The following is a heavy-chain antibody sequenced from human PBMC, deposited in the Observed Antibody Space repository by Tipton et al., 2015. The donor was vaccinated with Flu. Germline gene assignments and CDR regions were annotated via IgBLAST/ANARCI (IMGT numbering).Heavy chain of an antibody. Sequence: TLSLTCTVSGGSLSSYFWSWIRQPAGKGLEWIGRIYPSGNTNYNPSLQSRVTMSVDTSRNQFSLSLTSVTAADAAIYYCARSGSYHHYYFDFWGRGTLVSVSS. CDR2: IYPSGNT. CDR3: ARSGSYHHYYFDF. CDR1: GGSLSSYF. V-gene: IGHV4-4*07. D-gene: IGHD1-26*01. J-gene: IGHJ2*01.